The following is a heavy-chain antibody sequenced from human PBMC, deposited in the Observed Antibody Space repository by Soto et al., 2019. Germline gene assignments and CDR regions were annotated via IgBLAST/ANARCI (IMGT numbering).Heavy chain of an antibody. Sequence: QVQLVQSGAEVKKPGSSVKVSCKASGGTFSSYAISWVRQAPGQGLEWMGGIIPIFGTANYEQKFQGRVTITADESTSTAYMELSSLRSEDTAVYYCARSITIFGVVITGSFRYWGQGTLVTVSS. D-gene: IGHD3-3*01. J-gene: IGHJ4*02. CDR2: IIPIFGTA. CDR1: GGTFSSYA. CDR3: ARSITIFGVVITGSFRY. V-gene: IGHV1-69*01.